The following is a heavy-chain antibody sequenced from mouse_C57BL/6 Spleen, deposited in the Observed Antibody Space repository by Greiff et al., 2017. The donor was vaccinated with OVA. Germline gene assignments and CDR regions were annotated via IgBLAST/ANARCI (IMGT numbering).Heavy chain of an antibody. Sequence: QVQLQQSGAELVRPGASVTLSCKASGYTFTNYEMHWVKQTPVHGLEWIGAIDPETGGTAYNQKFKGKAILTADKSSSTAYMELRSLTSEDSAVYYCTRDLLRYFDVWGTGTTVTVSS. J-gene: IGHJ1*03. CDR3: TRDLLRYFDV. CDR2: IDPETGGT. CDR1: GYTFTNYE. V-gene: IGHV1-15*01.